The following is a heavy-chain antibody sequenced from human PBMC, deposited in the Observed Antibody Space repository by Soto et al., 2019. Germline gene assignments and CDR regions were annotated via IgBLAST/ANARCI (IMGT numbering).Heavy chain of an antibody. CDR1: GYTFSSYD. Sequence: QVQLVQSGAEVKKPGASVKVSCKASGYTFSSYDINWVRQATGQGLEWMGWMNPNTGNTVHAQKFQGRVTMTRNTSISTAYMELSSLRSEDTAVYFCAGERAYGMDVWGQGTTVTVSS. CDR2: MNPNTGNT. V-gene: IGHV1-8*01. CDR3: AGERAYGMDV. J-gene: IGHJ6*02.